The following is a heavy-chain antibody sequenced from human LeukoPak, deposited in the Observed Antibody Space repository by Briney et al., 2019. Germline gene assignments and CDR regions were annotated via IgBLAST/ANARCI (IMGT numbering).Heavy chain of an antibody. J-gene: IGHJ5*02. CDR3: ANLRGYSYGAGDH. CDR2: INHSGST. V-gene: IGHV4-34*01. Sequence: PSETLSLTCAVYGGSFSGYYWSWIRQPPGKGLEWIGEINHSGSTNYNPSLKSRVTISVDTSKNQFSLKLSSVTAADTAVYYCANLRGYSYGAGDHWGQGTLVTVSS. CDR1: GGSFSGYY. D-gene: IGHD5-18*01.